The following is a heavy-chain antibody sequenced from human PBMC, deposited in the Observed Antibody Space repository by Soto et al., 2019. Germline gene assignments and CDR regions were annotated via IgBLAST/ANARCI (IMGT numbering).Heavy chain of an antibody. J-gene: IGHJ6*02. V-gene: IGHV1-18*01. Sequence: QVQLVQSGAEVKKPGASVKVSCKASGYTFTSYGISWVRQAPGQGLEWMGWISAYNGNTNYAQKLQGRFTMTTDTSTSTAYMELRSLRSDDTAVYYCAREPSRIAAAGTQYYYYYGMDVWGQGTTVTVSS. CDR1: GYTFTSYG. D-gene: IGHD6-13*01. CDR3: AREPSRIAAAGTQYYYYYGMDV. CDR2: ISAYNGNT.